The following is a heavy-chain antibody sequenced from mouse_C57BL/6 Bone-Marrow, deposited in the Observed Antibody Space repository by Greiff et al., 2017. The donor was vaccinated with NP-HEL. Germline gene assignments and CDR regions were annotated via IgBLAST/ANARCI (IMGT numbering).Heavy chain of an antibody. D-gene: IGHD2-2*01. CDR2: IRLKSDNYAT. Sequence: EVQVVESGGGLVQPGGSMKLSCVASGFTFSNYWMNWVRQSPEKGLEWVAQIRLKSDNYATHYAESVKGRFTISRDDSKSSVYLQMNNLRAEDTGIYYCTGWLQGYYFDYWGQGTTLTVSS. V-gene: IGHV6-3*01. CDR3: TGWLQGYYFDY. CDR1: GFTFSNYW. J-gene: IGHJ2*01.